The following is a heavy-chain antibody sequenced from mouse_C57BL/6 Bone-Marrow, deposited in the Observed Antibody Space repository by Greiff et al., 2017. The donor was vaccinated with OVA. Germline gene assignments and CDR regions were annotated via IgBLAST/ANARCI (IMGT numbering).Heavy chain of an antibody. CDR2: IYPRSGNT. CDR1: GYTFTSYG. D-gene: IGHD1-1*01. J-gene: IGHJ2*01. Sequence: VMLVESGAELARPGASVKLSCKASGYTFTSYGISWVKQRTGQGLEWIGEIYPRSGNTYYNEKFKGKATLTADKSSSTAYMELRSLTSEDSAVYFCARIRDEGPRFDYWGQGTTLTVSS. V-gene: IGHV1-81*01. CDR3: ARIRDEGPRFDY.